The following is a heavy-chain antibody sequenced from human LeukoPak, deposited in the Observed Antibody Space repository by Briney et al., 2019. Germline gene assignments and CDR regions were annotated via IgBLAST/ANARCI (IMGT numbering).Heavy chain of an antibody. D-gene: IGHD3-3*01. CDR3: ARVGHDFWSGYYIDY. J-gene: IGHJ4*02. CDR2: IYHSGST. CDR1: GGSISSGGYY. Sequence: SETLSLTCTVSGGSISSGGYYWSWIRQHPGKGLEWIGYIYHSGSTYYNPSLKSRVTISVDRSKNQFSLKLSSVTAADTAVYYCARVGHDFWSGYYIDYWGQGTLVTVSS. V-gene: IGHV4-30-2*01.